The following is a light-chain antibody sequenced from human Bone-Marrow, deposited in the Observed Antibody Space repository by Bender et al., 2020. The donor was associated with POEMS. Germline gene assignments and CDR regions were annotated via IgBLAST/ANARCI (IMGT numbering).Light chain of an antibody. CDR1: SSDVGGYNY. J-gene: IGLJ3*02. CDR3: SSYAGNNNLV. CDR2: DVD. V-gene: IGLV2-11*01. Sequence: QSALTQPRSVSGSPGQSVTISCTGTSSDVGGYNYVSWYQQHPGEAPKLMIYDVDKRPSGVPDRFSGSKSGNTASLTVSGLQAEDEADYYCSSYAGNNNLVFGGGTKLTVL.